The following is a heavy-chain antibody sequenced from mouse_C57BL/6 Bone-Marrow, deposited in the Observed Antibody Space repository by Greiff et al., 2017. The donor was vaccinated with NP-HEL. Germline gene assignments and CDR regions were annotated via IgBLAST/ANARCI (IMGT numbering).Heavy chain of an antibody. J-gene: IGHJ1*03. CDR1: GFSFNTYA. V-gene: IGHV10-1*01. Sequence: EVKVVESGGGLVQPKGSLKLSCAASGFSFNTYAMNWVRQAPGKGLEWVARIRSKSNNYATYYADSVKDRFTISRDDSESMLYLQMNNLKTEDTAMYYCVRKESEVAYYGHWYFDVWGTGTTVTVSS. CDR3: VRKESEVAYYGHWYFDV. D-gene: IGHD2-10*01. CDR2: IRSKSNNYAT.